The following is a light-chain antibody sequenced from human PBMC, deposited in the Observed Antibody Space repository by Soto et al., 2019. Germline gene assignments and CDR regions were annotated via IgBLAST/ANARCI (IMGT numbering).Light chain of an antibody. CDR1: QSISNW. V-gene: IGKV1-5*01. J-gene: IGKJ1*01. CDR2: DAS. CDR3: QQYNTFCT. Sequence: DIQMTQSPSTLSASVGDRVTITCRASQSISNWLAWYQQKPGKAPKLLIYDASSLESGVPSRFSGSGSGTEFTLTSSSLQPDDFATYYCQQYNTFCTFGQGTKVEIK.